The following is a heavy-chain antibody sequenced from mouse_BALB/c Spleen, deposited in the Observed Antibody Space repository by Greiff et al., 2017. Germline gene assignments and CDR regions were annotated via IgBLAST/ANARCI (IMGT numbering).Heavy chain of an antibody. Sequence: QVQLKESGPGLVAPSQSLSITCTVSGFSLTSYDISWIRQPPGKGLEWLGVIWTGGGTNYNSAFMSRLSISKDNSKSQVFLKMNSLQTDDTAIYYCVRDPYYDGYTRFAYWGQGTLVTVSA. CDR3: VRDPYYDGYTRFAY. CDR2: IWTGGGT. V-gene: IGHV2-9-2*01. J-gene: IGHJ3*01. D-gene: IGHD2-3*01. CDR1: GFSLTSYD.